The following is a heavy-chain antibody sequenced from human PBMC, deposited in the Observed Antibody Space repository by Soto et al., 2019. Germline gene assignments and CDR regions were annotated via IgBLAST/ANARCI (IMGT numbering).Heavy chain of an antibody. J-gene: IGHJ4*02. V-gene: IGHV3-23*01. Sequence: EVQLLESGGGLVQPGGSLRLSCAASGFTFSSYAMSWVRQAPGKGLEWVSAISGSGGSTYYADSVKGRFTISRDNSKNTLYLQMNSMRAEDTAVYYCAKLSSSWSLAGVDYWGQGTLVTVSS. CDR1: GFTFSSYA. D-gene: IGHD6-13*01. CDR3: AKLSSSWSLAGVDY. CDR2: ISGSGGST.